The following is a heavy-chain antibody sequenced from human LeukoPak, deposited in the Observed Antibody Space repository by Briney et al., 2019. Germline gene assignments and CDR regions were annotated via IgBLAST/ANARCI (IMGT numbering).Heavy chain of an antibody. CDR2: ISYDGSNK. CDR1: GFTFSSYA. Sequence: PGGSLRLSCAASGFTFSSYAMSWVRQAPGKGLEWVAVISYDGSNKYYADSVKGRFTISRDNSKNTLYLQMNSLRAEDTAVYYCAKRFGEEGDYWGQGTLVTVSS. J-gene: IGHJ4*02. D-gene: IGHD3-10*01. CDR3: AKRFGEEGDY. V-gene: IGHV3-30*18.